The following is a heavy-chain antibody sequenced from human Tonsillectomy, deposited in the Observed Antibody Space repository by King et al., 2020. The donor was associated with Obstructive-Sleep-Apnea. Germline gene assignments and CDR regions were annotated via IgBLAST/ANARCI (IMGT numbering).Heavy chain of an antibody. CDR3: AKEVAWDY. CDR2: ISASGGHT. Sequence: VQLVESGGGLIQPGESLRLACTASGFTFSNYPMSWVRQAPGKGLEWVSSISASGGHTSYAESVKGRRRFTISRDNSKNILYLDINSLTAEDTATYYCAKEVAWDYWGQGTLVTVSS. J-gene: IGHJ4*02. D-gene: IGHD5-12*01. CDR1: GFTFSNYP. V-gene: IGHV3-23*04.